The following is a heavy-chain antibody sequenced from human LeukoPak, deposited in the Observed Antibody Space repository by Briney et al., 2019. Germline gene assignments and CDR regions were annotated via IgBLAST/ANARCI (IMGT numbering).Heavy chain of an antibody. J-gene: IGHJ4*02. CDR1: GGSISSGNYY. V-gene: IGHV4-39*01. CDR2: IYYSGTT. CDR3: ASVVPAAIDIDY. D-gene: IGHD2-2*01. Sequence: SETLSLTCSVSGGSISSGNYYWGWIRQPPGKGLEWIGNIYYSGTTYYNPSLKSRVTIFGDTSKNQFFLNLTSVTAADTAVYYCASVVPAAIDIDYWGQGTLVTVSS.